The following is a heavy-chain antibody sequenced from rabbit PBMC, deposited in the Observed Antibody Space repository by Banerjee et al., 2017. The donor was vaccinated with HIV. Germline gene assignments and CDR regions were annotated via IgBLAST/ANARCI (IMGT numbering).Heavy chain of an antibody. CDR1: GFTISSSYW. D-gene: IGHD6-1*01. J-gene: IGHJ4*01. Sequence: QEQLEESGGGLVKPEGSLTLTCTASGFTISSSYWICWVRQAPGKRPEWIACIDTGSSGYTWYASWAKGRFTISKISSTTVTLQMTSLTAADTATYFCARNGGMLDYKLWGPGTLVTVS. V-gene: IGHV1S45*01. CDR2: IDTGSSGYT. CDR3: ARNGGMLDYKL.